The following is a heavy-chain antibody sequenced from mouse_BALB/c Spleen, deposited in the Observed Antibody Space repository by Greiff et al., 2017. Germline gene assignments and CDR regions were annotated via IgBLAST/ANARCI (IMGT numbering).Heavy chain of an antibody. Sequence: QVQLQQSGAELVRPGVSVKISCKGSGYTFTDYAMHWVKQSHAKSLEWIGVISTYYGDASYNQKFKGKATMTVDKSSSTAYMELARLTSEDSAIYYCARATTATDSMDYWGQGTTLTVSS. D-gene: IGHD1-2*01. J-gene: IGHJ4*01. CDR1: GYTFTDYA. CDR3: ARATTATDSMDY. CDR2: ISTYYGDA. V-gene: IGHV1S137*01.